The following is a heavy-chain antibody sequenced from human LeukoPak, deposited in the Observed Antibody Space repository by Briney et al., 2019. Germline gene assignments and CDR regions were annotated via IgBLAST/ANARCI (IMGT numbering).Heavy chain of an antibody. CDR1: CVSFSGYY. J-gene: IGHJ6*02. CDR2: INHSVST. CDR3: ARGRYCSSTSCYRHPNNYYGSGSYYNGGYYYYYGMDV. Sequence: SETLSLTCAVYCVSFSGYYWSWIRQPPRKGLEWIGEINHSVSTNYNPSLKSRVTISVDTSKNQFSLKLSSVTTADTAVYYCARGRYCSSTSCYRHPNNYYGSGSYYNGGYYYYYGMDVWGQGTTVTVSS. D-gene: IGHD3-10*01. V-gene: IGHV4-34*01.